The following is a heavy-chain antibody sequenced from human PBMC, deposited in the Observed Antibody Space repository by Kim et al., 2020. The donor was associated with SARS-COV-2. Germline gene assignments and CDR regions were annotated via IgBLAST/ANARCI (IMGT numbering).Heavy chain of an antibody. V-gene: IGHV3-9*01. Sequence: SVNGRLTISRDNAKNSLYLQMNSLRAEDTALYYCAKDARYSSSWYEFDYWGQGTLVTISS. J-gene: IGHJ4*02. CDR3: AKDARYSSSWYEFDY. D-gene: IGHD6-13*01.